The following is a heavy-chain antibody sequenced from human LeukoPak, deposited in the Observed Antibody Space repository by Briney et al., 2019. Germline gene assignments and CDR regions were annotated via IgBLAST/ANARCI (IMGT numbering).Heavy chain of an antibody. V-gene: IGHV3-23*01. J-gene: IGHJ4*02. CDR2: ISWSGSGGST. Sequence: GGSLRLSCTASGITLSSYGMNWGRQAPGKGLEWVSGISWSGSGGSTYYADSVKGRFIVSRDNSKNTLYLQMNSLRAEDTAVYYCARDGGGYLDYWGQGTLVTVSS. D-gene: IGHD3-16*01. CDR1: GITLSSYG. CDR3: ARDGGGYLDY.